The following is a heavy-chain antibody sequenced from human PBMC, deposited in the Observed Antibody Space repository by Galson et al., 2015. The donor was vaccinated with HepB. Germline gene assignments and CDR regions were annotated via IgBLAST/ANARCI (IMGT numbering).Heavy chain of an antibody. J-gene: IGHJ5*02. Sequence: SLRLSCAASGFTFSSYAMSWVRQAPGKGLEWVSAISGSGGSTYYADSVKGRFTISRDNSKNTLYLQMNSLRAEDTAVYYCGSGSGSYYSHNWFDPWGQGTLVTVSS. CDR3: GSGSGSYYSHNWFDP. D-gene: IGHD3-10*01. V-gene: IGHV3-23*01. CDR1: GFTFSSYA. CDR2: ISGSGGST.